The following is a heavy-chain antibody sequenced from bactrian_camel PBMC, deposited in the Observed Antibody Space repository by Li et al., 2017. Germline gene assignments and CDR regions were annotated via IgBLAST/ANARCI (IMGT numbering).Heavy chain of an antibody. CDR2: IYSGGGST. CDR3: AIDRSYYSDYHVGLLNY. V-gene: IGHV3S40*01. J-gene: IGHJ4*01. CDR1: GFTFSSYA. D-gene: IGHD4*01. Sequence: VQLVESGGGLVQPGGSLRLSCAVSGFTFSSYAMSWVRQAPGKGLEWVSAIYSGGGSTHYADSVKGRFTISRDSAKNTVYLQMNSLKSEDTALYYCAIDRSYYSDYHVGLLNYWGQGTQVTVS.